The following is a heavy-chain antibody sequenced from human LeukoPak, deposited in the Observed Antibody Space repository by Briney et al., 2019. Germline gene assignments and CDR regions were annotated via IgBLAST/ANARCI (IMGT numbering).Heavy chain of an antibody. CDR1: GGSISSGGYY. CDR3: ARDSSGYFDL. J-gene: IGHJ2*01. CDR2: IYYSGST. V-gene: IGHV4-31*01. D-gene: IGHD3-22*01. Sequence: SETLSLTCTVSGGSISSGGYYWSWIRQHPGKGLEWIGYIYYSGSTYYNPSLTSPVTISVDTSKNQFSLKLSSVTAADTVVYYCARDSSGYFDLWGRGTLVTVSS.